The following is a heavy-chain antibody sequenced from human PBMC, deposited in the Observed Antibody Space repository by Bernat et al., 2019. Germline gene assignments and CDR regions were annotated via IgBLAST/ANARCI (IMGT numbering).Heavy chain of an antibody. CDR2: IYHSGST. CDR3: ARGDTSSSGYYYYGMDV. D-gene: IGHD6-6*01. CDR1: GVSISSSNW. J-gene: IGHJ6*02. Sequence: QVQLQESGPGLVKPSGTLSLTCAVSGVSISSSNWWSWVRQPPGKGLEWIGEIYHSGSTNYNPSLKSRVTISVDKSKNQLSLKVRSVTAADTAVYYCARGDTSSSGYYYYGMDVWGQGTTVTVSS. V-gene: IGHV4-4*02.